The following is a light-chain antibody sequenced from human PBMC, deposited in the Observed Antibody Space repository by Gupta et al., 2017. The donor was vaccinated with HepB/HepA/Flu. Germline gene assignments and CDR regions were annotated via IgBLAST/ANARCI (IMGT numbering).Light chain of an antibody. CDR2: FGA. J-gene: IGKJ2*04. V-gene: IGKV2-28*01. Sequence: DIVITQSPLSLSVTPEEPASISCTSSQSLLHTTGYNYLDWYLQKPAQSPQRLIYFGANRTAGVTAKFSGSGWGTDFFMKISRGEVEDVVVYYYWQQQASPPRSFGPGTKVEI. CDR3: WQQQASPPRS. CDR1: QSLLHTTGYNY.